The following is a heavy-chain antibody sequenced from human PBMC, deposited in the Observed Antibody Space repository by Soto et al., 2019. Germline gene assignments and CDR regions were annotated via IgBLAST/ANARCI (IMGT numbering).Heavy chain of an antibody. Sequence: QVQLQQWGAGLLKPSETLSLTCAVYGGSFSGYYWSWIRQPPGKGLEWIGEINHSGSTNYNPSLKSRVTLSVDTPRTQFALKLSSVTAADTAVYYCARARMPEWVVVAATFQDAFDIWGQGTMVTVSS. CDR2: INHSGST. CDR3: ARARMPEWVVVAATFQDAFDI. J-gene: IGHJ3*02. CDR1: GGSFSGYY. V-gene: IGHV4-34*01. D-gene: IGHD2-15*01.